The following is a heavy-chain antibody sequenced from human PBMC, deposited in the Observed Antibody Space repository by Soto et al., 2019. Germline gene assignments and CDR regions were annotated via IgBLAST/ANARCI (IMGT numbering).Heavy chain of an antibody. Sequence: SETLSLTCTVSGGSISSGGYYWSSIRQHPGKGLEWIGYIYYSGSTYYNPSLKSRVTISVDTSKNQFSLKLSSVTAADTAVYYCAAGDYYDSGGYPNGDPFDYWGQGTLVTVSS. V-gene: IGHV4-31*03. CDR2: IYYSGST. J-gene: IGHJ4*02. D-gene: IGHD3-22*01. CDR1: GGSISSGGYY. CDR3: AAGDYYDSGGYPNGDPFDY.